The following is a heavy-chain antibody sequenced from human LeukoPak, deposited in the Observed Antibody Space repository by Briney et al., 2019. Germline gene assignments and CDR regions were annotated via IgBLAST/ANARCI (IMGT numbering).Heavy chain of an antibody. Sequence: GGSLRRSCAASGFTFSSYGMHWVRQAPGKGLEGGAVISYDGSNKYYADSVKGRFTISRDNSKNTLYLQMNSLRAEDTAVYYCAKPTVGATTYYFDYWGQGTLVTVSS. CDR3: AKPTVGATTYYFDY. D-gene: IGHD1-26*01. J-gene: IGHJ4*02. V-gene: IGHV3-30*18. CDR1: GFTFSSYG. CDR2: ISYDGSNK.